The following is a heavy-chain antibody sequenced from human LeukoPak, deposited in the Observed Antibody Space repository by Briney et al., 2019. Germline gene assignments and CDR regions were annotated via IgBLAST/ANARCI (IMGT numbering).Heavy chain of an antibody. V-gene: IGHV1-24*01. CDR1: GYTLTELS. CDR3: ATDPITLVRGVLIEGFDP. D-gene: IGHD3-10*01. CDR2: FDPEDGET. Sequence: ASVKVSCKVSGYTLTELSMHWVRQAPGKGLEWMGGFDPEDGETIYAQNFQGRVTMTEDTSTDTAHMEVSNLRSEDTAVYYCATDPITLVRGVLIEGFDPWGQGTLVTVSS. J-gene: IGHJ5*02.